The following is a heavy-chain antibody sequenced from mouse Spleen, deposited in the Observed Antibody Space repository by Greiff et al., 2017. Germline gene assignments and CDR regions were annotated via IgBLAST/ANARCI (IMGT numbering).Heavy chain of an antibody. D-gene: IGHD1-1*01. CDR2: INYDGSST. V-gene: IGHV5-16*01. CDR3: ARKGITYYAMDY. Sequence: EVHLVESEGGLVQPGSSMKLSCTASGFTFSDYYMAWVRQVPEKGLEWVANINYDGSSTYYLDSLKSRFIISRDNAKNILYLQMSSLKSEDTATYYCARKGITYYAMDYWGQGTSVTVSS. CDR1: GFTFSDYY. J-gene: IGHJ4*01.